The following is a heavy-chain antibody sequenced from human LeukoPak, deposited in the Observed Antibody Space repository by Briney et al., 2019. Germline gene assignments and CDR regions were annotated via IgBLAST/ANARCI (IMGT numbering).Heavy chain of an antibody. J-gene: IGHJ6*02. D-gene: IGHD2-2*01. CDR3: ARVDCSSTSCWDYYYGMDV. CDR2: ISGSGGST. CDR1: GFTFSSYA. V-gene: IGHV3-23*01. Sequence: GGSLRLSCAASGFTFSSYAMSWVRQAPGKGLEWVSAISGSGGSTYYADSVKGRFTISRDNSKNTLYLQMNSLRAEDTAVYYCARVDCSSTSCWDYYYGMDVWGQGTTVTVSS.